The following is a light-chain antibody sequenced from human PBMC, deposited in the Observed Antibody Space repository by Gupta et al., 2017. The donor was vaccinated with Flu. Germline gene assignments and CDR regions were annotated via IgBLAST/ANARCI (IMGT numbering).Light chain of an antibody. CDR1: QSVSSSY. CDR2: GAS. J-gene: IGKJ2*03. CDR3: QQYGSTPDS. Sequence: DIVLMQSPGTLSLSPGERATLSCRASQSVSSSYLAWYQQKPGQAPRLLIYGASSRATGIPDRFSGSGSGTDFTLTISRLGPEDVAVYYCQQYGSTPDSFGQGTKLEIK. V-gene: IGKV3-20*01.